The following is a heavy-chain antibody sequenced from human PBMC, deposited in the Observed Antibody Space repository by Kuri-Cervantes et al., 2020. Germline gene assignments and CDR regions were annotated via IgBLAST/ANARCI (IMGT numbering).Heavy chain of an antibody. CDR1: GFTFDDYA. J-gene: IGHJ3*02. Sequence: GGSLRLSCAASGFTFDDYAMHWVRQAPGKGLEWVSGIRWNSGSIGYAESVKGRFTISRDNDKNTLYLKMNSLRAEDKAVYYCARAGRGTSGNHAFDIWGQGTMDTVSS. CDR2: IRWNSGSI. D-gene: IGHD4-23*01. CDR3: ARAGRGTSGNHAFDI. V-gene: IGHV3-9*01.